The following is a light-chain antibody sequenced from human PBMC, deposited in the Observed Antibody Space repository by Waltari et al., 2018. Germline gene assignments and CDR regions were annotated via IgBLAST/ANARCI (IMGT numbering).Light chain of an antibody. CDR1: QGISSY. V-gene: IGKV1-9*01. J-gene: IGKJ5*01. CDR2: SAS. CDR3: QQLDSYPIT. Sequence: DIQLTQSSSFLSASVGDRVTITCRASQGISSYFAWYQQKPGKAPNLLIYSASTLQSGVPSRFSGSGSGTEFTLTISSLQPEDFATYYCQQLDSYPITFGQGTRLEIK.